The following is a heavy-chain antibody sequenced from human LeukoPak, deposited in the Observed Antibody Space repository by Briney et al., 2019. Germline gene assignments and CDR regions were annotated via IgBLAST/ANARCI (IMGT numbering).Heavy chain of an antibody. CDR1: GLTFSSYG. J-gene: IGHJ5*02. Sequence: PGGSLRLSCAASGLTFSSYGMSWVRQAPGKGLEWVSAISGSGGSTYYADSVKGRFTISRDNSKNTLYLQMNSLRAEDTAVYYCAKVNSIWSGYPLGWFDPWGQGTLVTVSS. V-gene: IGHV3-23*01. CDR3: AKVNSIWSGYPLGWFDP. D-gene: IGHD3-3*01. CDR2: ISGSGGST.